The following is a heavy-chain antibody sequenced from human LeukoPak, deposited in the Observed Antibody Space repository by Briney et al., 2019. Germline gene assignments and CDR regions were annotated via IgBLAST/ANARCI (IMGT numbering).Heavy chain of an antibody. CDR1: GYSISSGYY. D-gene: IGHD5-18*01. CDR3: ARVKKVDTSIDY. J-gene: IGHJ4*02. CDR2: IYHRGST. V-gene: IGHV4-38-2*01. Sequence: KPSETLSLTCAVSGYSISSGYYWGWIRQPPGKGLEWIGSIYHRGSTYYNPSLKSRVTISVDTSKNQFSLKLSSVTAADTAVYYCARVKKVDTSIDYWGQGTLVTVSS.